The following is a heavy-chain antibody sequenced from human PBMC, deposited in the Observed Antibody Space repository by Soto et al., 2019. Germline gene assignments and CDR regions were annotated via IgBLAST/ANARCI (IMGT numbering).Heavy chain of an antibody. V-gene: IGHV5-51*01. CDR2: IYPGDSDT. Sequence: GESLKISCKGSGYSFTSYWIGWVRQMPGKGLEWMGIIYPGDSDTRYSPSFQGQVTISADKSISTAYLQWSSLKASDTAMYYCARGIGYCGSSSRSSNLGLHEYMDVWGKGTMVTVSS. D-gene: IGHD2-2*01. J-gene: IGHJ6*03. CDR3: ARGIGYCGSSSRSSNLGLHEYMDV. CDR1: GYSFTSYW.